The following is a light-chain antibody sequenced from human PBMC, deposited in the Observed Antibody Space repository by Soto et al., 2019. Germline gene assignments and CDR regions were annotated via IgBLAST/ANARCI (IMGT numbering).Light chain of an antibody. J-gene: IGKJ1*01. CDR1: QDISNY. V-gene: IGKV1-39*01. Sequence: DIQMTQSPPSLSVSVGDRVTITCQASQDISNYLHWFQQKPGKAPQLLIYAASSLQSGVPSRFSGSRSGPDFTLTISSLQPEDFATYYCQQSYSSPPTFGQGTKVDIK. CDR2: AAS. CDR3: QQSYSSPPT.